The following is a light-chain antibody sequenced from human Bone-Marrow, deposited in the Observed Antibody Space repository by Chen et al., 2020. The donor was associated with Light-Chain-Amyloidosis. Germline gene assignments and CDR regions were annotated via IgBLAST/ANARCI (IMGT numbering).Light chain of an antibody. CDR2: DAS. Sequence: DIQMTQSPSSLSASVGDRVTITCQASQDISNYLNWYQQKPGKAPKLLIYDASNLETGVPSRFSGSGSGTDFTFTINSLQPEDIATYYCQQYDNLPITFGQVTRLEIK. CDR3: QQYDNLPIT. J-gene: IGKJ5*01. V-gene: IGKV1-33*01. CDR1: QDISNY.